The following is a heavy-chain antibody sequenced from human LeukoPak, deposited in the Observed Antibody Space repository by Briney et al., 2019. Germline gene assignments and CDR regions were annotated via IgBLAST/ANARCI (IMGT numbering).Heavy chain of an antibody. CDR1: GFTFSSYE. CDR2: IGNTGRTI. CDR3: VRGDRYFFDF. V-gene: IGHV3-48*03. Sequence: GGSLRLSCAASGFTFSSYEMNWVRQAPGRGLGWVSYIGNTGRTIYYADSVQGRFTISRDNAKNSLYLQMNSLRAEDTAIYYCVRGDRYFFDFWGQGTLVTVSS. J-gene: IGHJ4*02. D-gene: IGHD1-14*01.